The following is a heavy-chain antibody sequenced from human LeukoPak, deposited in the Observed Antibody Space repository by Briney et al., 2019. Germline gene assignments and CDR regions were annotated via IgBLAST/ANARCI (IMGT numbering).Heavy chain of an antibody. CDR2: ISSSSSTI. V-gene: IGHV3-48*04. Sequence: GGSLRLSCAASGFTFSSYSMNWVRQAPGKGLEWVSYISSSSSTIYYADSVKGRFTISRDNAKNSLYLQMNSLRAEDTAVYYCARGPPLTLYINGWYSGADFDIWGQGTMVTVSS. CDR3: ARGPPLTLYINGWYSGADFDI. J-gene: IGHJ3*02. CDR1: GFTFSSYS. D-gene: IGHD6-13*01.